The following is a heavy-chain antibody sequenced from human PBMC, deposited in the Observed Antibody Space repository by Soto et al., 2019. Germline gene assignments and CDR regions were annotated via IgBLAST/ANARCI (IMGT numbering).Heavy chain of an antibody. V-gene: IGHV3-21*01. CDR2: ISSSSSYI. J-gene: IGHJ6*02. D-gene: IGHD2-15*01. CDR1: GFTFSSYS. Sequence: GGSLRLSCAASGFTFSSYSMNWVRQAPGKGLEWVSSISSSSSYIYYADSVKGRFTISRDNAKNSLYLQMNSLRAEDTAVYYCARAGYCSGGSCYHYYYYGMDVWGQGTTVTVSS. CDR3: ARAGYCSGGSCYHYYYYGMDV.